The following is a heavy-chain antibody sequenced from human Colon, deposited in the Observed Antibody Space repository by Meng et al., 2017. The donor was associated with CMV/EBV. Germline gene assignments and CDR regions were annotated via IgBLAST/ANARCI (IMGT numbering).Heavy chain of an antibody. Sequence: ASVKVSCKASGYTFTNYGINWVRQAPGQGLEWMGWINPNSGGTNYAQKFQGRVTMTRDTSISTAYMELSRLRSDDTAVYYCALRGSSGWYGADYWGQGTLVTVSS. CDR3: ALRGSSGWYGADY. J-gene: IGHJ4*02. CDR1: GYTFTNYG. V-gene: IGHV1-2*02. D-gene: IGHD6-19*01. CDR2: INPNSGGT.